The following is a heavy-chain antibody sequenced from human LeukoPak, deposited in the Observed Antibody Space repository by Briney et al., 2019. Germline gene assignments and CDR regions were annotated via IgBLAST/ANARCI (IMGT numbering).Heavy chain of an antibody. CDR3: TTAPNWDD. J-gene: IGHJ4*02. D-gene: IGHD1-26*01. CDR2: IKSKTDDGTT. CDR1: GFTFSNSW. V-gene: IGHV3-15*01. Sequence: PGGSLRLSCAASGFTFSNSWMNWVRQAPGKGLEWVGRIKSKTDDGTTDYAAPVKGRFTISRDDSKNTLYLQMNSLKTEDTAVYYCTTAPNWDDWGQGTLVTVSS.